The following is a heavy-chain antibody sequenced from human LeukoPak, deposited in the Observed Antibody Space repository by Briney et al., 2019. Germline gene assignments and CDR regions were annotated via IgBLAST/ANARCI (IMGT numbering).Heavy chain of an antibody. V-gene: IGHV1-18*04. CDR2: ISNYFGVT. CDR1: GYPFTDFY. J-gene: IGHJ5*02. D-gene: IGHD4-11*01. CDR3: ARDSDYSGNRNGDWFDP. Sequence: ASVSVSYTPSGYPFTDFYIHWVRQAPGQGLEGMGWISNYFGVTHYAEKFEDRVTMTIDTSTATAYMELRRLRYDDTAIYYCARDSDYSGNRNGDWFDPWGQGTVVTVSS.